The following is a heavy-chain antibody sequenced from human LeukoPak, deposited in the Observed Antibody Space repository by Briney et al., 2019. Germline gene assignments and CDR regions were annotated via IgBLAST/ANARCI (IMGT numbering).Heavy chain of an antibody. CDR2: IWYDGSKQ. Sequence: PGKSLRLSCAASGFTFSSYGMHWVRQAPGKGLEWVAVIWYDGSKQYYADSVKGRFTISRDNSKNTLYLQMNSLRTEDTAVYYCAKRMSLNRNYFYFDYWGQGTLLTVSS. D-gene: IGHD2/OR15-2a*01. J-gene: IGHJ4*02. V-gene: IGHV3-33*06. CDR1: GFTFSSYG. CDR3: AKRMSLNRNYFYFDY.